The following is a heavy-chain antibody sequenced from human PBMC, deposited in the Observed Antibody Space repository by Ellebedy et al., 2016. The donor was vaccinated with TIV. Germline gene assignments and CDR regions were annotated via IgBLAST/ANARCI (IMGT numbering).Heavy chain of an antibody. CDR3: AREDSSGYYWGAWFDP. V-gene: IGHV3-21*01. D-gene: IGHD3-22*01. J-gene: IGHJ5*02. CDR1: GFTFSSYS. CDR2: ISSSSSYI. Sequence: GGSLRLXCAASGFTFSSYSMNWVRQAPGKGLEWVSSISSSSSYIYYADSVKGRFTISRDNAKNSLYLQMNSLRAEDTAVYYCAREDSSGYYWGAWFDPWGQGTLVTVSS.